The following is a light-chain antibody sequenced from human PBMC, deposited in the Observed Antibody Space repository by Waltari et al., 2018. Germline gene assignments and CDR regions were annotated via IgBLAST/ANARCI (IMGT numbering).Light chain of an antibody. J-gene: IGKJ1*01. CDR2: AAS. V-gene: IGKV1-39*01. CDR3: MQGTHWPPK. CDR1: QSISSY. Sequence: DIQMTQSPSSLSASVGDRVTITCRASQSISSYLNWYQQKPGKAPKLLIYAASSLQSGVPSRFSGSGSGTDFTLKISRVEAEDVGVYYCMQGTHWPPKFGQGTKVEMK.